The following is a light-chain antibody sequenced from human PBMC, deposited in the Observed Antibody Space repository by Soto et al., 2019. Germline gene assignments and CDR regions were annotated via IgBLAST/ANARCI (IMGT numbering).Light chain of an antibody. J-gene: IGKJ1*01. CDR1: QGISSY. CDR2: AAS. CDR3: QQLNSYPPT. V-gene: IGKV1-9*01. Sequence: IQLTQAPSSLSASVGDRVTITCRSSQGISSYLAWYQPKQGKAPKRLIYAASTLLSGVPSRFSGSGSGTDFTLTISSLEPEDFATYDCQQLNSYPPTFGQGTKGEIK.